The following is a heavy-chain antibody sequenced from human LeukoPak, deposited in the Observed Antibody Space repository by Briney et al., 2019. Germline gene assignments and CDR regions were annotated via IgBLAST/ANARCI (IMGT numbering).Heavy chain of an antibody. D-gene: IGHD2-2*01. CDR3: ARFGLSLVVPAAIYGLGAFDI. V-gene: IGHV4-34*01. J-gene: IGHJ3*02. CDR2: INHSGNT. Sequence: KPSETLSLTCAVYGGSFSGYYWSWIRQPPGKGLELIWGINHSGNTNYNPSLKSRVTISVDTSKNQFSLKLSSVTAADTAVYYCARFGLSLVVPAAIYGLGAFDIWGQGTMVTVSS. CDR1: GGSFSGYY.